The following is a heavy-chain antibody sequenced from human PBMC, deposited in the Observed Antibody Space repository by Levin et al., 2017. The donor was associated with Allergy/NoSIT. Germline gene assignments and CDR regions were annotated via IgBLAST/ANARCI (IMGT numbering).Heavy chain of an antibody. CDR2: IKSKTDGGTT. V-gene: IGHV3-15*01. J-gene: IGHJ4*02. CDR3: ATAPGHWNYAPFDY. D-gene: IGHD1-7*01. Sequence: PGGSLRLSCAVSGLTFSNAWMSWVRQVPGKGLEWVGRIKSKTDGGTTDYAAPVKGRFTISRDDSKNTLFLQMASLKTDDTAVYYCATAPGHWNYAPFDYWGQGTLVTVSP. CDR1: GLTFSNAW.